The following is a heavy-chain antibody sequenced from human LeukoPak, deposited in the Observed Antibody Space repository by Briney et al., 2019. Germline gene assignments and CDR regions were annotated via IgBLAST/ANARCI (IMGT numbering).Heavy chain of an antibody. CDR3: TAGGRV. D-gene: IGHD3-10*01. CDR2: IKSKPDGGST. Sequence: PGGSLRLSCAASGFTFSSYSMNWVRQAPGKGLEWVGRIKSKPDGGSTDYAAPVKGRFTISRDDSTNTLYLQMNSLKTEDTGVYYCTAGGRVWGQGTTVTVSS. J-gene: IGHJ6*02. V-gene: IGHV3-15*07. CDR1: GFTFSSYS.